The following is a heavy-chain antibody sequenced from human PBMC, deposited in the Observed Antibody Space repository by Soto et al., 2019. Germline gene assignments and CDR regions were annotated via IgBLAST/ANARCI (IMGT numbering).Heavy chain of an antibody. V-gene: IGHV4-34*01. CDR1: GGSFSGYC. J-gene: IGHJ6*03. Sequence: QVQLQQWGEGLLKPSETLSLTCAVYGGSFSGYCWSWIRQPPGKGLEWIGEINDSGSSNYNPSLKSRVTISVDTPKNQFSLKLSSVTAADTAVYYCARGLLLWFGELSRRGGYYYYMDVWGKGTMVTVSS. CDR2: INDSGSS. D-gene: IGHD3-10*01. CDR3: ARGLLLWFGELSRRGGYYYYMDV.